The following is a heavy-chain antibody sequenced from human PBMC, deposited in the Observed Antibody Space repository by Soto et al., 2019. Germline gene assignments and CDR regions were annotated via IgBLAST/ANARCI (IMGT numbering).Heavy chain of an antibody. Sequence: GGSLRLSCAASGFTFSSYAMSWVRQAPGKGLDWVSAISGSGVSTYYADSVKGRFTISRDNSKNTLYLQMNSLRAEDTAVYYCAKDYYDFSPRYMDVWGKGTTVTVSS. CDR2: ISGSGVST. J-gene: IGHJ6*03. V-gene: IGHV3-23*01. D-gene: IGHD3-3*01. CDR3: AKDYYDFSPRYMDV. CDR1: GFTFSSYA.